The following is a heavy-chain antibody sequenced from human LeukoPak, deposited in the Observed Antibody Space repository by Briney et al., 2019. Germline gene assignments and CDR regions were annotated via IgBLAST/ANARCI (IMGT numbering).Heavy chain of an antibody. Sequence: GGSLRLSCAASGFTFSDYYMSWIRQAPGKGLEWVSYISSSSSYIYYADSVKGRFTISRDNAKNSLYLQMNSLRAEDTAVYYCARGYSSGWTWVDPVNDAFDIWGQGTMVTVSS. V-gene: IGHV3-11*06. J-gene: IGHJ3*02. CDR2: ISSSSSYI. CDR3: ARGYSSGWTWVDPVNDAFDI. D-gene: IGHD6-25*01. CDR1: GFTFSDYY.